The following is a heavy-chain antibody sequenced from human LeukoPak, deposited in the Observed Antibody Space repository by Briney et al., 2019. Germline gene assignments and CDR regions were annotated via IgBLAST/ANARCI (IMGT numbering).Heavy chain of an antibody. V-gene: IGHV4-39*07. CDR3: ARDLHCSGGSCYSRWFDP. Sequence: SETLSLTCTVSGGSISSSSYYWGWIRQPPGKGLEWIGSIYYSGSTYYNPSLKSRVTISVDTSKNQFSLKLSSVTAADTAVYYCARDLHCSGGSCYSRWFDPWGQGTLVTVSS. D-gene: IGHD2-15*01. CDR1: GGSISSSSYY. CDR2: IYYSGST. J-gene: IGHJ5*02.